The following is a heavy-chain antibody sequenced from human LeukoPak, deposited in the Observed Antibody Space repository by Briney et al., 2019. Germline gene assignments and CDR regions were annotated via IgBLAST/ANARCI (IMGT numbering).Heavy chain of an antibody. D-gene: IGHD7-27*01. Sequence: PSETLSLTCTVSRGSITSGNYYWNWIRQPAGKGLEWVGRIYMRGNTNYNPSLKSRVTISVDTSKNQFSLKLSSVTAADTAVYYCARHSLTEDYFDYWGQGTLVTVSS. CDR2: IYMRGNT. V-gene: IGHV4-61*02. CDR3: ARHSLTEDYFDY. CDR1: RGSITSGNYY. J-gene: IGHJ4*02.